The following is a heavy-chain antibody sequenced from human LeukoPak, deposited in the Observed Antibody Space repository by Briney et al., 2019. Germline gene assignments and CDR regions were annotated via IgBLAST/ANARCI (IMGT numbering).Heavy chain of an antibody. D-gene: IGHD5-12*01. CDR2: ISPSGGST. J-gene: IGHJ6*03. Sequence: PGGSLRLSRAASGFTFSSYAMSWVRQAPGKGLEWVPPISPSGGSTYYADSVQGRFTISRDNSKNTLYLQMNSLRAEDTAVYYCARIIVATDYYMDVWGKGTTVTVSS. V-gene: IGHV3-23*01. CDR3: ARIIVATDYYMDV. CDR1: GFTFSSYA.